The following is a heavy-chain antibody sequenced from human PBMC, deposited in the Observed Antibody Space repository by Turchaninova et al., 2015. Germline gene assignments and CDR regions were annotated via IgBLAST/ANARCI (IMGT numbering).Heavy chain of an antibody. CDR2: ISPYNGNT. Sequence: QVQLVQSGAEVKKPGASVKVSCKASGYTFTSYAIGWVRQAPGQGLEWMGCISPYNGNTNYAQKHQGRVTLTTDTSASTAYMELRSLRSDDTAVYYCARGVYDSNLFWYFDLWGRGTLVTVSS. CDR3: ARGVYDSNLFWYFDL. V-gene: IGHV1-18*01. J-gene: IGHJ2*01. D-gene: IGHD3-22*01. CDR1: GYTFTSYA.